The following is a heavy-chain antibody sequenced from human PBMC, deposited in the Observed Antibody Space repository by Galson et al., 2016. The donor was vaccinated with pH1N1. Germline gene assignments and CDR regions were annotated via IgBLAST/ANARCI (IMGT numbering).Heavy chain of an antibody. Sequence: SLRLSCAASGFTFSNYIMNWVRQAPGKGLEWVSALSANADITHYADSVKGRFTISRDNSKNTLYLQMNNLRTEGTAMYFCAKWGPAEGGFDSWGQGTMVTVSS. J-gene: IGHJ3*02. CDR3: AKWGPAEGGFDS. CDR1: GFTFSNYI. D-gene: IGHD2-2*01. CDR2: LSANADIT. V-gene: IGHV3-23*01.